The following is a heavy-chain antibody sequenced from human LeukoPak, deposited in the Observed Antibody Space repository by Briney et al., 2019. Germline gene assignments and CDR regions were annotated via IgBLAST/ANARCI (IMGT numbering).Heavy chain of an antibody. CDR1: GFTFNRFY. CDR3: ARQYYDFWSGYSHTVDY. Sequence: GGSLRLSCSASGFTFNRFYLHWVRQAPGKGLEFVSHISSNGATAYYADSVKGRFTISRDNSKNTLYLQMNSLRAEDTAVHYCARQYYDFWSGYSHTVDYWGQGTLVTVSS. J-gene: IGHJ4*02. CDR2: ISSNGATA. D-gene: IGHD3-3*01. V-gene: IGHV3-64*04.